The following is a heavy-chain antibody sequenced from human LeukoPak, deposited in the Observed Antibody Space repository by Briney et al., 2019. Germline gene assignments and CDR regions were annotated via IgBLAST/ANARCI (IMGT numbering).Heavy chain of an antibody. CDR3: ARAGDWNDVIDY. CDR2: IYHTGNT. Sequence: SGTLSLTCTVSGGSISSSYWSWLRQPPGKGLEWIGYIYHTGNTNYNPSLKSRVTISIDTSKNQFSLKLNSVTAADTAVYYCARAGDWNDVIDYWGQGTVVTVSS. J-gene: IGHJ4*02. D-gene: IGHD1-1*01. V-gene: IGHV4-59*01. CDR1: GGSISSSY.